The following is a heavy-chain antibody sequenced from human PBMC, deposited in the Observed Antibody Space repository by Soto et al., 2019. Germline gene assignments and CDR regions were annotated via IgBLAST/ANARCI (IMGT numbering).Heavy chain of an antibody. CDR2: IYYSGST. CDR3: ARGPNDFWSGYYSYYYYGMDV. J-gene: IGHJ6*02. CDR1: CGSISSGGYY. Sequence: SETLSLTCTVSCGSISSGGYYWSWIREHPGKGLEWIGYIYYSGSTYYNPSLKSRVTISVDTSKNQFSLKLSSVTAADTAVYYCARGPNDFWSGYYSYYYYGMDVWGQGTTVTVSS. V-gene: IGHV4-31*03. D-gene: IGHD3-3*01.